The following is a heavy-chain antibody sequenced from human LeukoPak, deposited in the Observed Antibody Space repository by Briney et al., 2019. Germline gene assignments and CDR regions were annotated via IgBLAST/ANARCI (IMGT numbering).Heavy chain of an antibody. D-gene: IGHD1-26*01. CDR1: GYTFTSYD. CDR3: ARGPRSGSFWVFDY. CDR2: MNPNSGNT. J-gene: IGHJ4*02. V-gene: IGHV1-8*03. Sequence: ASVKVSCKASGYTFTSYDINWVRQATGQGLEWMGWMNPNSGNTGYAQKFQGRVTITRNTSISTAYMELSSLRSEDTAVYYCARGPRSGSFWVFDYWGQGTLVTVSS.